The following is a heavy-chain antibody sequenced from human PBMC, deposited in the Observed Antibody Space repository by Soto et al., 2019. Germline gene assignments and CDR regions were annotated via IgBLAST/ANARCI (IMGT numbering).Heavy chain of an antibody. Sequence: SETLSLTSAGSGVSLIGVYWSWILQTLWKGLEWIGEISHSGNSNYNPTLKSRVIISVDTSKNQFSLKVRSVSAADTAVYYCARRLGRLYFSGWSGGLNWFYLCGRGTLVPVSS. D-gene: IGHD6-19*01. CDR2: ISHSGNS. CDR3: ARRLGRLYFSGWSGGLNWFYL. J-gene: IGHJ5*02. V-gene: IGHV4-34*01. CDR1: GVSLIGVY.